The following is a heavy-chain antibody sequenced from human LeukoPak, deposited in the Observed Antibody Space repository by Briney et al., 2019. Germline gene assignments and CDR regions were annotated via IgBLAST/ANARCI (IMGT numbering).Heavy chain of an antibody. CDR3: AKASWVSTADAVL. J-gene: IGHJ4*02. Sequence: GGSLTLSCVASGFIFSSYAMSWVRRAPARGLEWVSSLRGDGDTFYADSVMGRFTLSRDESRNTVYLHLNNLRVEDTAVYYCAKASWVSTADAVLWGQGTVVTVSS. V-gene: IGHV3-23*01. CDR1: GFIFSSYA. D-gene: IGHD3-16*01. CDR2: LRGDGDT.